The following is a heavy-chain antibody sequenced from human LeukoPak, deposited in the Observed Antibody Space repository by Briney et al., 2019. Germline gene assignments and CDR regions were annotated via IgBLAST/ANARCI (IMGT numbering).Heavy chain of an antibody. V-gene: IGHV1-2*02. CDR3: ARENTENPVGLDSATTTYYLDH. D-gene: IGHD1-14*01. CDR2: INPNSGGT. J-gene: IGHJ4*02. CDR1: GYTFTGYY. Sequence: ASVKVSCKASGYTFTGYYMHWVRQAPGQGLEWMGWINPNSGGTNYAQKFQGRVTMTRDTSISTAYMELSRLRSDDTAMYYCARENTENPVGLDSATTTYYLDHWGQGTLVTVSS.